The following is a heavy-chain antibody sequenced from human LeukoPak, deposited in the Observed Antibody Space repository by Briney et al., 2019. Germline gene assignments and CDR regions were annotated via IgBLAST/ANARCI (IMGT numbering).Heavy chain of an antibody. D-gene: IGHD6-19*01. J-gene: IGHJ6*02. V-gene: IGHV3-64*01. CDR1: GFTFSSYA. Sequence: GGSLRLSCAASGFTFSSYAIHWVRQAPGKRPEYVSAISSDGANTYYANSVKGRFTISRDNSKNTLYLQMGSLRAEDMAVYYCARVASIGYTSGWYGLLDVWGQGTTVTVSS. CDR3: ARVASIGYTSGWYGLLDV. CDR2: ISSDGANT.